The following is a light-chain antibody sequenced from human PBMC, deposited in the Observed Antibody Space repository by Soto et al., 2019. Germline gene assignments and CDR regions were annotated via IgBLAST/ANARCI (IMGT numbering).Light chain of an antibody. CDR3: QQYGSSLWT. J-gene: IGKJ1*01. V-gene: IGKV3-20*01. CDR1: QSFSSNY. Sequence: EIVLTQSPGTLSLSPGERATLSCRASQSFSSNYLAWYQQKPGQGPRLLIFGASSRATGIPDRFSGSGSGTDFTLTISRLEPEDFAVYYCQQYGSSLWTFGQGTKVEIK. CDR2: GAS.